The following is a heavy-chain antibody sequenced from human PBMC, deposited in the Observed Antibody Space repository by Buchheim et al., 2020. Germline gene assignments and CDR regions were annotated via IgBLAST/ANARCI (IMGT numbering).Heavy chain of an antibody. CDR2: ISGSGGST. CDR3: ALRYSGSSYYYYYGMDV. CDR1: GFTFSSYA. V-gene: IGHV3-23*01. Sequence: EVQLLESGGGLVQPGGSLRLSCAASGFTFSSYAMSWVRQAPGKGLEWVSAISGSGGSTYYADSVKGRFTISRDNSKTTLYLQMNSLRAEDTAVYYCALRYSGSSYYYYYGMDVWGQGTT. J-gene: IGHJ6*02. D-gene: IGHD1-26*01.